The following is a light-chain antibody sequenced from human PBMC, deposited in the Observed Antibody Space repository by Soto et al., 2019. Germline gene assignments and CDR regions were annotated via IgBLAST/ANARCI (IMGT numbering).Light chain of an antibody. Sequence: DIQMTQSPSTLSASVGDRVTITCRASQSVSTWLAWYQQKPGKAPHHLIFKASTLESGVPSRFSGSGSGTEFTLTITSLQPDDFATYYCQQYNVHSPWTFGQGTKVEIK. CDR3: QQYNVHSPWT. J-gene: IGKJ1*01. CDR2: KAS. V-gene: IGKV1-5*03. CDR1: QSVSTW.